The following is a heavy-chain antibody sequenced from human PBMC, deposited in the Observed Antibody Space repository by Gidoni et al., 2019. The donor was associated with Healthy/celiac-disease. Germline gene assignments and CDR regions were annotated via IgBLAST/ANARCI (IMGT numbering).Heavy chain of an antibody. Sequence: QVQLVQSGAEVKKPGASVKVSCKASGYTFTSYAMHWVRQAPGQRLEWMGWINAGNGNTKYSQKFQGRVTITRDTSASTAYMELSSLRSEDTAVYYCARERGVRGARNNWFDPWGQGTLVTVSS. CDR3: ARERGVRGARNNWFDP. CDR1: GYTFTSYA. D-gene: IGHD3-10*01. V-gene: IGHV1-3*01. CDR2: INAGNGNT. J-gene: IGHJ5*02.